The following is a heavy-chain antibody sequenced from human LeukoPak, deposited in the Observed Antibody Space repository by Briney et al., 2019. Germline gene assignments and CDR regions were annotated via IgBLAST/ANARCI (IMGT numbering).Heavy chain of an antibody. Sequence: ASVKVSCKASGYTFTGYYMHWVRQAPGQGLEWMGWINPNSGGTNDAQKFQGRVTMTRDTSISTAYMELSRLRSDDTAVYYCASVRHDTGYPDPWGQGTLVTVSS. V-gene: IGHV1-2*02. J-gene: IGHJ5*02. CDR2: INPNSGGT. CDR1: GYTFTGYY. CDR3: ASVRHDTGYPDP. D-gene: IGHD1-14*01.